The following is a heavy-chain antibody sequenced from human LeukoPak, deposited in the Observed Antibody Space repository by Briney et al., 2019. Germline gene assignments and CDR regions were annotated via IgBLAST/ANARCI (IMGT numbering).Heavy chain of an antibody. Sequence: SETLSLTCAVYGGSFSGYYWSWIRQPPGKGLEWIGEINHSGSTNYNPSLKSRVTITVDTSKNQFSLKLSSVTAADTAVCYCARGGYSYGPTRLFYYYYMDVWGKGTTVTVSS. J-gene: IGHJ6*03. V-gene: IGHV4-34*01. CDR1: GGSFSGYY. CDR3: ARGGYSYGPTRLFYYYYMDV. CDR2: INHSGST. D-gene: IGHD5-18*01.